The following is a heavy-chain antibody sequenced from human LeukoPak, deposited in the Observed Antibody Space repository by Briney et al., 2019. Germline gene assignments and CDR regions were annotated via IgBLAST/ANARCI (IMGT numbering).Heavy chain of an antibody. CDR3: ARRTPIDY. J-gene: IGHJ4*02. D-gene: IGHD1-14*01. CDR1: GFTFSSYA. CDR2: IWYDGSNK. V-gene: IGHV3-33*08. Sequence: PGGSLRLSCAASGFTFSSYAMSWVRQAPGKGLEWVAVIWYDGSNKYYADSVKGRFTISRDNSKNTLYLQMNSLRAEDTAVYYCARRTPIDYWGQGTLVTVSS.